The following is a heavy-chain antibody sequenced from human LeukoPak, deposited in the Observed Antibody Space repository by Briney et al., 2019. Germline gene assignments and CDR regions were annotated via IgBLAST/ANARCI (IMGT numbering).Heavy chain of an antibody. Sequence: GGSLRLSCAASGFTFDDYGMSWVRQAPGKGLEWVSGINWNGGSTGYEDSVKGRFTISRDNAKNSLYLQMNSLRAEDTALYYCAREVYGRAAAAGFIDYWGQGTLVTVSS. V-gene: IGHV3-20*04. CDR1: GFTFDDYG. D-gene: IGHD6-13*01. J-gene: IGHJ4*02. CDR2: INWNGGST. CDR3: AREVYGRAAAAGFIDY.